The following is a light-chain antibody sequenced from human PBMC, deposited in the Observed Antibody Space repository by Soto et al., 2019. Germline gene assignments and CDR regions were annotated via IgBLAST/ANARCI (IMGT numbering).Light chain of an antibody. CDR1: SSDVGGYNY. CDR3: SSYAGSNDFVV. J-gene: IGLJ2*01. V-gene: IGLV2-8*01. Sequence: QSVLTQPPSASGSPGQSVTISCTGTSSDVGGYNYVSWYQQHPGKVPKLMIYEVTKRPSGVPDRFSGSKSGNTASLTVSGLQADDEADYYCSSYAGSNDFVVFGGGTQLTVL. CDR2: EVT.